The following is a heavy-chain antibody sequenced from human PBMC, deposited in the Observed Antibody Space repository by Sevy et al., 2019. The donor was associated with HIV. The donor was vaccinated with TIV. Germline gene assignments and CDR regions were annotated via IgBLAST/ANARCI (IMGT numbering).Heavy chain of an antibody. D-gene: IGHD1-1*01. V-gene: IGHV4-34*01. CDR3: AKAGYYYYYYGMDV. CDR1: GGSFSGYY. CDR2: INHSGST. Sequence: GSLRLSCAVYGGSFSGYYWSWIRQPPGKGLEWIGEINHSGSTNYNPSLKSRVTISVDTSKNQFSLKLSSVTAADTAVYYCAKAGYYYYYYGMDVWGQGTTVTVSS. J-gene: IGHJ6*02.